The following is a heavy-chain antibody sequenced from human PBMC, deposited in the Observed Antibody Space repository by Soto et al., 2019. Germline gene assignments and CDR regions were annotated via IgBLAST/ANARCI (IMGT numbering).Heavy chain of an antibody. CDR1: GGTFSSYA. J-gene: IGHJ5*02. CDR2: IIPIFGTA. CDR3: ARDKNIAAAGTLYNWFDP. D-gene: IGHD6-13*01. V-gene: IGHV1-69*06. Sequence: SVKVSCKASGGTFSSYAISWVRQAPGQGLEWMGGIIPIFGTANYAQKLQGRVTITADKSTSTAYMELSSLRSEDTAVYYCARDKNIAAAGTLYNWFDPWGQGTLVTVSS.